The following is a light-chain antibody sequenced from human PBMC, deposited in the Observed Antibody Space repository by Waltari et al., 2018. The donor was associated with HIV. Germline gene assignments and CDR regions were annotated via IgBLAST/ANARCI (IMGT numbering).Light chain of an antibody. Sequence: EKVMTQSPATLSVSPGERATLSCRASQSVSSNLAWYQQKPGQAPRLLIYGASTRATGIPGRFSGSGSGTEFTLTISSLQSEDFAVYFCQQYYDWPLAFGGGTKVEIK. CDR2: GAS. CDR3: QQYYDWPLA. CDR1: QSVSSN. V-gene: IGKV3-15*01. J-gene: IGKJ4*01.